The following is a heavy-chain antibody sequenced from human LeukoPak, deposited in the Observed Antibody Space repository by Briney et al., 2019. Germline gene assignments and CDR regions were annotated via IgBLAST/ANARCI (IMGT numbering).Heavy chain of an antibody. CDR3: ANDILVGCSSTSCPGPLDY. Sequence: GRSLRLSCAASGFTFDDYAMHWVRQAPGKGLEWVSGISWNSGSIGYADSVKGRFTISRDNAKNSLYLQMNSLRAEDTALYYCANDILVGCSSTSCPGPLDYWGQGTLVTVSS. J-gene: IGHJ4*02. CDR2: ISWNSGSI. V-gene: IGHV3-9*01. CDR1: GFTFDDYA. D-gene: IGHD2-2*01.